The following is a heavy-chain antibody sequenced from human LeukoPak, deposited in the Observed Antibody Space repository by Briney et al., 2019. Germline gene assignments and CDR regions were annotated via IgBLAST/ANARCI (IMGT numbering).Heavy chain of an antibody. CDR1: GGTFSSYA. CDR2: IIPILGIA. D-gene: IGHD2-2*02. V-gene: IGHV1-69*04. Sequence: SVKVSCKASGGTFSSYAISWVRQAPGQGLEWMGRIIPILGIANYAQKFQGRVTITADKSTSTAYMELRSLRSDDTAVYYCARGAGIVVVPAAIQYYYYMDVWGKGTTVTVSS. CDR3: ARGAGIVVVPAAIQYYYYMDV. J-gene: IGHJ6*03.